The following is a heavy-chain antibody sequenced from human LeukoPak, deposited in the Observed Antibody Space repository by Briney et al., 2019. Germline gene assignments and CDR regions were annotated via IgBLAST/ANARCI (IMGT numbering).Heavy chain of an antibody. CDR1: GFTFSSYD. D-gene: IGHD4-23*01. CDR3: AGYTVGDAFDI. CDR2: IGTAGDT. J-gene: IGHJ3*02. Sequence: TGGSLRLSCVASGFTFSSYDMHWVRQATGKGLEWVSAIGTAGDTYYPGSVKGRFTISRENAENSLYLQMNSLRAGDTAVYYCAGYTVGDAFDIWGQGTMVTVSS. V-gene: IGHV3-13*04.